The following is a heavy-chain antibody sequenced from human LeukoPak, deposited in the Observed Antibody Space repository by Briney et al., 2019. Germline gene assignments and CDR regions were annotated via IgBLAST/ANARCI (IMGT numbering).Heavy chain of an antibody. CDR3: ARDSSSSWHFDV. CDR1: GGSISTYY. V-gene: IGHV4-59*01. D-gene: IGHD6-13*01. CDR2: IYYSGST. J-gene: IGHJ2*01. Sequence: SETLSLTCTVSGGSISTYYWSWIRQPPGKGLEWIGYIYYSGSTNYNPSLKSRVTISVDTSKNQFSLNLSSVTAADTAVYYCARDSSSSWHFDVWGRGNLVTVSS.